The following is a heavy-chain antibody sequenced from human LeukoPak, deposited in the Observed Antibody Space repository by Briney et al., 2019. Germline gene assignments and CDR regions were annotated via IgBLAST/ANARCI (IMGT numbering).Heavy chain of an antibody. CDR1: GYTFTSYY. Sequence: ASVKVSCKASGYTFTSYYMHWVRQAPGQGLEWMGGIIPVFDRPTYAQKFEGRVTITADKSTNTTYMSSLTSDDTAVYYCARDAQWELRAFDVWGQGTVVIVSS. CDR3: ARDAQWELRAFDV. CDR2: IIPVFDRP. V-gene: IGHV1-46*01. J-gene: IGHJ3*01. D-gene: IGHD1-26*01.